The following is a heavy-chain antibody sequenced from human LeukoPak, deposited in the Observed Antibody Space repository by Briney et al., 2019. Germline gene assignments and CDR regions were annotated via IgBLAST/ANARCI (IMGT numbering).Heavy chain of an antibody. CDR2: IYYSGST. V-gene: IGHV4-59*11. Sequence: SETLSLTCTVSGGSISSHYWSWIRQPPGKGLVWIGYIYYSGSTNYNPSLKSRVTISVDTSKNQFSLKLSSVTAADTAVYYCARGAALGYWGQGTLVTVSS. CDR3: ARGAALGY. CDR1: GGSISSHY. J-gene: IGHJ4*02. D-gene: IGHD6-6*01.